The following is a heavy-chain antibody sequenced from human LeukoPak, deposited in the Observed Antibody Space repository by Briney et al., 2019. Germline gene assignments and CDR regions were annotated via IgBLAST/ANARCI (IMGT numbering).Heavy chain of an antibody. CDR2: IIPIFGTA. V-gene: IGHV1-69*05. CDR1: GYSFVSHG. J-gene: IGHJ5*02. Sequence: SVKVSCKASGYSFVSHGISWVRQAPGQGLEWMGGIIPIFGTANYAQKFQGRVTITTDESTSTAYMELSSLRSEDTAVYYCARSGYCSSTSCYTQFDPWGQGTLVTVSS. D-gene: IGHD2-2*02. CDR3: ARSGYCSSTSCYTQFDP.